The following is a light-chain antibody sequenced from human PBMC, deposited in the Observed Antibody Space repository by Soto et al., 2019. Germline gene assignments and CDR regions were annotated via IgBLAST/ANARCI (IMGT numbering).Light chain of an antibody. CDR3: MQALQTPLT. V-gene: IGKV2-28*01. CDR1: QSLLHSSGYNY. CDR2: LVS. J-gene: IGKJ5*01. Sequence: EIVLTQSPLSLPVTPGEPASISCRSSQSLLHSSGYNYVDWYLQKPGQSPQLLIYLVSNRASGVPERFSGSGSGTDFTLKISRLEAEDVGHYYCMQALQTPLTFGQGTRLEIK.